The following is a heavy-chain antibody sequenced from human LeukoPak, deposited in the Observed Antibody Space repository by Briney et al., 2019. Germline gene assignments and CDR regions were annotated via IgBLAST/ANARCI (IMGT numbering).Heavy chain of an antibody. CDR3: ARGPLIYYYYMDV. CDR2: ISYDGSNK. J-gene: IGHJ6*03. V-gene: IGHV3-30*03. Sequence: PGGSLRLSCAASGFTFSSYGMHWVRQAPGKGLEWVAVISYDGSNKYYADSVKGRFTISRDNSKNTLYLQMNSLRAEDTAVYYCARGPLIYYYYMDVWGKGTMVTISS. CDR1: GFTFSSYG.